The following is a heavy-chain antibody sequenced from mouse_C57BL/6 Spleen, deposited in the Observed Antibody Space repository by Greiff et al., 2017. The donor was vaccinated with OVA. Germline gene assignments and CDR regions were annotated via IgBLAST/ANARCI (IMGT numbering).Heavy chain of an antibody. V-gene: IGHV5-4*01. D-gene: IGHD1-1*01. J-gene: IGHJ2*01. CDR3: ARRDYGSSYDYFDY. CDR1: GFTFSSYA. Sequence: EVQVVESGGGLVKPGGSLKLSCAASGFTFSSYAMSWVRQTPEKRLEWVATISDGGSYTYYPDNVKGRFTISRDNAKNNLYLQMSHLKSEDTAMYYCARRDYGSSYDYFDYWGQGTTLTVSS. CDR2: ISDGGSYT.